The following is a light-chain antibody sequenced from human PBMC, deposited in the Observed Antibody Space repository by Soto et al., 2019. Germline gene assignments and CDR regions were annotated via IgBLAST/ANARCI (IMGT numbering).Light chain of an antibody. V-gene: IGLV4-60*02. CDR1: SGHSSFI. J-gene: IGLJ3*02. Sequence: QLVLTQSSSASASLGSSVKLTCTLSSGHSSFIIAWHQQQPGKAPRFLMKLEGDGSYDKGSGVPDRFSGSSSGADRYLTISNLQFDDGADYYCETWDDNTWVFGGGTKLTVL. CDR3: ETWDDNTWV. CDR2: LEGDGSY.